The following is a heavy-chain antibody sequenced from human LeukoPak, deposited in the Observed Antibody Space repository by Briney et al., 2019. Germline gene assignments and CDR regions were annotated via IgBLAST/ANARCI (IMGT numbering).Heavy chain of an antibody. Sequence: PGGSLRLSCAASGVTFNNYNMHWVRQGTGTGLERISGIGTAGDTYHVDSVKGRFTISRDNAKKSLHLQMNSLSAGDTAVYYCVRAVTVRVGAYDMWGQGTMVIVSS. CDR3: VRAVTVRVGAYDM. D-gene: IGHD1-26*01. J-gene: IGHJ3*02. CDR1: GVTFNNYN. CDR2: IGTAGDT. V-gene: IGHV3-13*01.